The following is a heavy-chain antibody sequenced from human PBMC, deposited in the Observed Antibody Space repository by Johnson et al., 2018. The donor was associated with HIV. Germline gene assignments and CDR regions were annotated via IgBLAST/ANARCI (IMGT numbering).Heavy chain of an antibody. V-gene: IGHV3-33*06. D-gene: IGHD2-15*01. CDR2: IWYDGSNK. CDR1: GFTFSSYA. CDR3: TKLVGYCSGGGCYTPGDI. Sequence: VQLVESGGGVVQPGRSLRLSCAASGFTFSSYAMHWVRQAPGKGLEWVAVIWYDGSNKYYADSVKGRFTISRDNSKNTLYLQMNRLKTEDTAVYYCTKLVGYCSGGGCYTPGDIWGQGTMVTVSS. J-gene: IGHJ3*02.